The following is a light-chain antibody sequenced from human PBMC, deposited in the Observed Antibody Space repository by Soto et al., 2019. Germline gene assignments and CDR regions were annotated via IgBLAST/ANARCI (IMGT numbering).Light chain of an antibody. CDR2: GAS. J-gene: IGKJ4*01. CDR3: LQYASSPLT. CDR1: QNVAKSY. Sequence: ETVLTQAPGTLSLSPGERATLSCRASQNVAKSYLACYQHKPGQGPRLLISGASSRATGIPYRFSGSGSGTDVTLNIGRLETDDFAVYYCLQYASSPLTLSGGTKVEI. V-gene: IGKV3-20*01.